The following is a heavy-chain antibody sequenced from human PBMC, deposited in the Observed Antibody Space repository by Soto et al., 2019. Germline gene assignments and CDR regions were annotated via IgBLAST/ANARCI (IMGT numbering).Heavy chain of an antibody. CDR3: ARGIYYYYDSSGPNDY. Sequence: ASVKVSCKASGYTFTSYDINWVRQATGQGLEWMGWMNPNSGNTGYAQKFQGRVTMTRNTSISTAYMELSSLRSEDTAVYYCARGIYYYYDSSGPNDYWGQGTLVTVYS. D-gene: IGHD3-22*01. CDR1: GYTFTSYD. V-gene: IGHV1-8*01. J-gene: IGHJ4*02. CDR2: MNPNSGNT.